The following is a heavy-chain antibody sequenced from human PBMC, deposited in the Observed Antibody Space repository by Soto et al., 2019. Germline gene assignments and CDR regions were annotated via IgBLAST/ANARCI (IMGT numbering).Heavy chain of an antibody. CDR1: GFTLSGHY. V-gene: IGHV3-72*01. J-gene: IGHJ4*02. CDR2: SRDKPQGYST. CDR3: VRATFLSHSSGYTRCLDY. Sequence: GGSLRLSCAGSGFTLSGHYIDWVRQAPGKGLEWVGRSRDKPQGYSTTYAASVKGRFTTSRDESKNSAYLQMNSLKTEDTAVYYCVRATFLSHSSGYTRCLDYWGQGTLVTVSS. D-gene: IGHD3-22*01.